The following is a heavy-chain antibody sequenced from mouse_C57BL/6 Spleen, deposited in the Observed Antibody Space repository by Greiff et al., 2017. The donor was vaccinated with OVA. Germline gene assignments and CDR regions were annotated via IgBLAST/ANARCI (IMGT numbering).Heavy chain of an antibody. J-gene: IGHJ3*01. CDR1: GYAFSSYW. CDR3: AIIGDGYYAWFAY. CDR2: IYPGDGDT. Sequence: VQVVESGAELVKPGASVKISCKASGYAFSSYWMNWVKQRPGKGLEWIGQIYPGDGDTNYNGKFKGKATLTADKSSSTAYMQLSSLTSEDSAVYFCAIIGDGYYAWFAYWGQGTLVTVSA. D-gene: IGHD2-3*01. V-gene: IGHV1-80*01.